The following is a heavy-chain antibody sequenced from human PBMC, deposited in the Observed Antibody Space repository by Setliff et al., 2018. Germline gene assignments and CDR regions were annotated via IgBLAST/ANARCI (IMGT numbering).Heavy chain of an antibody. CDR2: LSAYNGNT. V-gene: IGHV1-18*01. CDR3: ARGGYSYGYDHGFDI. CDR1: GYSFSDYG. J-gene: IGHJ3*02. D-gene: IGHD5-18*01. Sequence: GASVKVSCKASGYSFSDYGISWVRQAPGQGLEWMGWLSAYNGNTKYAQKLQGRVTMATDISTSTAYMELRSLRSDDTAVYYCARGGYSYGYDHGFDIWGQGTMVTVSS.